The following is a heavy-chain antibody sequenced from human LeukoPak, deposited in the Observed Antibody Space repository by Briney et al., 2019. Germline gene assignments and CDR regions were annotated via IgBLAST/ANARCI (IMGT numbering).Heavy chain of an antibody. CDR3: AREGGQDFWSGSRFDP. CDR1: GYTFTGYY. Sequence: ASVKVSCMASGYTFTGYYMHWVRQAPGQGLEWMGWINPNSGGTNYAQKFQGRVTMTRDTSISTAYMELSRLRSDDTAVYYCAREGGQDFWSGSRFDPWGQGTLVTVSS. V-gene: IGHV1-2*02. J-gene: IGHJ5*02. D-gene: IGHD3-3*01. CDR2: INPNSGGT.